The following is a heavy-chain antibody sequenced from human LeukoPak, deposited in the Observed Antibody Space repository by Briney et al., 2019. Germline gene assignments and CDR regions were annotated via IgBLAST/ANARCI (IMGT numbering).Heavy chain of an antibody. V-gene: IGHV3-23*01. CDR2: ISGSGGST. Sequence: GGSLRLSCAASGFTFSSYAMSWVRQAPGKGLEWVSAISGSGGSTYYADSVKGQFTISRDNSKNTLYLQMNSLRAGDTAVYYCAKGCSYYDFWSGYSAHYGMDVWGQGTTVTVSS. CDR1: GFTFSSYA. J-gene: IGHJ6*02. D-gene: IGHD3-3*01. CDR3: AKGCSYYDFWSGYSAHYGMDV.